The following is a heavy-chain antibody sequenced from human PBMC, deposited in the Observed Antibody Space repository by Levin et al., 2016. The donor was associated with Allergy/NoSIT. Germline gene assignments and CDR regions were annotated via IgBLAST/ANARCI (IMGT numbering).Heavy chain of an antibody. CDR1: GGSISSGGYY. J-gene: IGHJ3*02. CDR3: ARIYSGYSSSWYAFDI. D-gene: IGHD6-13*01. V-gene: IGHV4-31*03. Sequence: LSLTCTVSGGSISSGGYYWSWIRQHPGKGLEWIGYIYYSGSTYYNPSLKSRVTISVDTSKNQFSLKLSSVTAADTAVYYCARIYSGYSSSWYAFDIWGQGTMVTVSS. CDR2: IYYSGST.